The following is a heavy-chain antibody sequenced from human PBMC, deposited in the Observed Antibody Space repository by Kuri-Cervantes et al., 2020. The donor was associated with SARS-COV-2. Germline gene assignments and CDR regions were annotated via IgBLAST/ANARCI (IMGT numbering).Heavy chain of an antibody. J-gene: IGHJ6*02. CDR1: GGTFSSYA. V-gene: IGHV1-69*04. Sequence: SVKVSCKASGGTFSSYAISWVRQAPGQGLEWMGRIIPILGIANYAQKVQGRVTITADKSTSTAYMELSSLRSEDTAVYYCARSANYGSGSYYMSYGMDVWGQGTTVTVSS. CDR3: ARSANYGSGSYYMSYGMDV. D-gene: IGHD3-10*01. CDR2: IIPILGIA.